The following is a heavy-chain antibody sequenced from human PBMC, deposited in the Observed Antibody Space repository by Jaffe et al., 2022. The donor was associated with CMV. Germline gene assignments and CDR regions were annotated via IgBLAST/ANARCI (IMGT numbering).Heavy chain of an antibody. J-gene: IGHJ4*02. Sequence: QVQLVESGGGVVQPGRSLRLSCAASGFTFSSYGMHWVRQAPGKGLEWVAVIWYDGSNKYYADSVKGRFTISRDNSKNTLYLQMNSLRAEDTAVYYCARDMVRGVIIGGPDYWGQGTLVTVSS. CDR2: IWYDGSNK. D-gene: IGHD3-10*01. CDR1: GFTFSSYG. V-gene: IGHV3-33*08. CDR3: ARDMVRGVIIGGPDY.